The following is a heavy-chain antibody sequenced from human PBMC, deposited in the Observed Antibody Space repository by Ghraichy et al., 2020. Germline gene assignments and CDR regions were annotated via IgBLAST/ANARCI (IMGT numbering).Heavy chain of an antibody. CDR2: INHSGST. Sequence: SETLSLTCAVYGGSFSGYYWSWIRQPPGKGLEWIGEINHSGSTNYNPSLKSRVTISVDTSKNQFSLKLSSVTAADTAVYYCARVPINLYDGHLDYWGQGTLVTVSS. J-gene: IGHJ4*02. CDR3: ARVPINLYDGHLDY. CDR1: GGSFSGYY. D-gene: IGHD2-8*01. V-gene: IGHV4-34*01.